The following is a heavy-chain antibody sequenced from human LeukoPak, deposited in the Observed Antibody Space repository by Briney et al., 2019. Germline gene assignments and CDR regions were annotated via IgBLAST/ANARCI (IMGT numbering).Heavy chain of an antibody. V-gene: IGHV4-61*02. J-gene: IGHJ6*02. CDR2: IYTSGST. CDR3: AREWDFDWLGYYGMDV. Sequence: PSETLSLTCTVSGGSISSGSYYWSWIRQPAGKGLEWIGRIYTSGSTNYHPSLKSRVTISVDTSKNQFSLKLSSVTAADTAVYYCAREWDFDWLGYYGMDVWGQGTTVTVSS. D-gene: IGHD3-9*01. CDR1: GGSISSGSYY.